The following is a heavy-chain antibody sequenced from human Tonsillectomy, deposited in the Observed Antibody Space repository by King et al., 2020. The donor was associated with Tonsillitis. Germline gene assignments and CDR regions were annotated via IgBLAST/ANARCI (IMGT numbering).Heavy chain of an antibody. CDR3: AKDLDIIMVREDNGMDV. J-gene: IGHJ6*02. V-gene: IGHV3-23*04. D-gene: IGHD3-10*01. CDR1: GFTFRSYA. Sequence: VQLVESGGGLVQPGGSLRLSCAASGFTFRSYAMSWVRQAPGKGLEWVSAISGSGGSTYYADSVKGRFTISRDNSKNTLYLQMNSLRAEDTAVYYCAKDLDIIMVREDNGMDVWGQGTTVTVSS. CDR2: ISGSGGST.